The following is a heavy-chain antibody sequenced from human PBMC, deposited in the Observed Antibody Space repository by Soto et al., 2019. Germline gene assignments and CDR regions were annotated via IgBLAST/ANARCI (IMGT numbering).Heavy chain of an antibody. CDR1: GGSISNYY. CDR2: IYSSGST. Sequence: SETLSLTCTVSGGSISNYYWNWIRQSPGKGLEWIGYIYSSGSTHYNPSLQNRVTISIDTSKNQVSLKVNSVPAADTALYYCARDHPHSYGVYYFDYWGQGTPVTVSS. D-gene: IGHD5-18*01. CDR3: ARDHPHSYGVYYFDY. J-gene: IGHJ4*02. V-gene: IGHV4-59*01.